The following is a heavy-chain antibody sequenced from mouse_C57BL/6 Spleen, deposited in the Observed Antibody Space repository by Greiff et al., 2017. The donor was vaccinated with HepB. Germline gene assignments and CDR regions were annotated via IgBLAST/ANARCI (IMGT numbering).Heavy chain of an antibody. D-gene: IGHD1-1*01. V-gene: IGHV1-15*01. J-gene: IGHJ2*01. CDR1: GYTFTDYE. CDR3: TRYGSNLYFDY. Sequence: ESGAELVRPGASVTLSCKASGYTFTDYEMHWVKQTPVHGLEWIGAIDPETGGTAYNQKFKGKAILTADKSSSTAYMELRSLTSEDSAVYYCTRYGSNLYFDYWGQGTTLTVSS. CDR2: IDPETGGT.